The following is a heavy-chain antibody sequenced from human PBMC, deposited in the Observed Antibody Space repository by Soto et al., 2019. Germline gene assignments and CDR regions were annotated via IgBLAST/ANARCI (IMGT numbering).Heavy chain of an antibody. J-gene: IGHJ4*02. Sequence: GGSLRLSCAASGFTFSSYAMHWVRQAPGKGLEWVAVISYDGSNKYYADSVKGRFTISRDNSKNTLYLQMNSLRAEDTAVYYCASAYYSNYAPFDYWGQGTLVTVSS. CDR2: ISYDGSNK. CDR1: GFTFSSYA. D-gene: IGHD4-4*01. CDR3: ASAYYSNYAPFDY. V-gene: IGHV3-30-3*01.